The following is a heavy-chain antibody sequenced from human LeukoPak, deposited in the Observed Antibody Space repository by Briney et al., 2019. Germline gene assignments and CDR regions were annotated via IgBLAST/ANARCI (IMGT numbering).Heavy chain of an antibody. V-gene: IGHV3-23*01. Sequence: PGGSLRLSCAASGSTLSSYAMSWVRQAPGKGLEWVSLISGNAGSTYYADSVKGRFTISRDITKNTLYLQMNSLRAEDTAVYYCAKDGLQFSEWLPPLGYWGQGTLVTVSS. J-gene: IGHJ4*02. D-gene: IGHD3-3*01. CDR2: ISGNAGST. CDR1: GSTLSSYA. CDR3: AKDGLQFSEWLPPLGY.